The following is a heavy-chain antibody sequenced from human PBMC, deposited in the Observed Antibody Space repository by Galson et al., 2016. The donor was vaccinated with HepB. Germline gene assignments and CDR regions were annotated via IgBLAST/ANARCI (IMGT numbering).Heavy chain of an antibody. V-gene: IGHV3-53*01. D-gene: IGHD2-2*01. Sequence: SLRLFCAASGFTVSTNYMTWVRQAPGKGLEWVSLIYSGGSTFYADSVKGRFTISRDNAKNSLYLQMNSLRDEDTAVYYCTRGSTSVDLPYYFDYWGQGTLVTVSS. J-gene: IGHJ4*02. CDR2: IYSGGST. CDR3: TRGSTSVDLPYYFDY. CDR1: GFTVSTNY.